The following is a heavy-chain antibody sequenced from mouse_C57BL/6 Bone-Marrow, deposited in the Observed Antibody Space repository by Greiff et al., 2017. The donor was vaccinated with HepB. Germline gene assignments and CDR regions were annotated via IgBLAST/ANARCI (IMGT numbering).Heavy chain of an antibody. CDR1: SFSPLSSS. J-gene: IGHJ2*01. CDR2: INYDGSST. Sequence: LSFPSSSFSPLSSSLSFFLPVPEKGLEWVANINYDGSSTYYLDSLKSRFIISRDNAKNILYLQMSSLKSEDTATYYCARDLDYFDYWGQGTTLTVSS. V-gene: IGHV5-16*01. CDR3: ARDLDYFDY.